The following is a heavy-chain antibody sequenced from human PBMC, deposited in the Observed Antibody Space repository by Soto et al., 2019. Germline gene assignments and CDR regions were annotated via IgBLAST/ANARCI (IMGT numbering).Heavy chain of an antibody. CDR1: GFICSSYD. D-gene: IGHD1-1*01. CDR3: AKATATSGGAFEI. CDR2: ILVGGST. J-gene: IGHJ3*02. Sequence: SGGSLRLSCAVSGFICSSYDMSWVRQAPGKGLEWVSTILVGGSTHYEDSVKGRSTISRDTSKNTVYLQMNSLTAGDTAFYYCAKATATSGGAFEIYGQGTMVTVSS. V-gene: IGHV3-23*01.